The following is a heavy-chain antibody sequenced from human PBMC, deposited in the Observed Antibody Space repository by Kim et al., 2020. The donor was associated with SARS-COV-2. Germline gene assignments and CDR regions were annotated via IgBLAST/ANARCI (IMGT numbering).Heavy chain of an antibody. CDR1: GFTISGHH. CDR2: TKTKGNSYTT. V-gene: IGHV3-72*01. D-gene: IGHD2-8*01. CDR3: VRDSMQWSMDV. J-gene: IGHJ6*03. Sequence: GGSLRLSCAASGFTISGHHMDWVRQVPGKGLECVGRTKTKGNSYTTEYAASVKGRFTVSRDDSQNSLHLQMNSLKTEDTAVYYCVRDSMQWSMDVCGKG.